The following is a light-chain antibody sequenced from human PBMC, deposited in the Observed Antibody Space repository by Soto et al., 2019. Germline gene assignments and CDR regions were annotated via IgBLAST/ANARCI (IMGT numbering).Light chain of an antibody. J-gene: IGKJ1*01. CDR1: QSVSSN. CDR2: GAS. V-gene: IGKV3D-15*01. CDR3: QQYNNWPQT. Sequence: EIVRTHAPATLSVSPLERASLSCRASQSVSSNLAWYQQKPGQAPRLLIYGASTRATGIPARFSGSGSGTEFTLTISRLQSEDFAVYYYQQYNNWPQTFGQGTKVDIK.